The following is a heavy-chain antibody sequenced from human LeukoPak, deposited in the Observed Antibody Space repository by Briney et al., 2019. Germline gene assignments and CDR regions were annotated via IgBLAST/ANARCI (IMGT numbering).Heavy chain of an antibody. CDR3: ARGVATNKDY. CDR2: IIPILGIA. V-gene: IGHV1-69*04. CDR1: GGTFSSYA. Sequence: ASVKVSCKASGGTFSSYAISRVRQAPGQGLEWMGRIIPILGIANYAQKFQGRVTITADKSTSTAYMELSSLRSEDTAVYYCARGVATNKDYWGQGTLVTVSS. J-gene: IGHJ4*02. D-gene: IGHD5-24*01.